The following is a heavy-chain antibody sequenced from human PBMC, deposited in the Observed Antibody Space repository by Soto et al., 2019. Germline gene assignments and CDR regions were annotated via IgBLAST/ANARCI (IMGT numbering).Heavy chain of an antibody. CDR3: ARPPYDSSGTAFFDY. CDR2: IWYDGSNK. Sequence: GGSLRLSCAASGFTFSSYGMHWVRQAPGKGLEWVAVIWYDGSNKYYADSVKGRFTISRDNSKNTLYLQMNSLRAEDTAVYYCARPPYDSSGTAFFDYWGQGTLVTVSS. CDR1: GFTFSSYG. J-gene: IGHJ4*02. D-gene: IGHD3-22*01. V-gene: IGHV3-33*01.